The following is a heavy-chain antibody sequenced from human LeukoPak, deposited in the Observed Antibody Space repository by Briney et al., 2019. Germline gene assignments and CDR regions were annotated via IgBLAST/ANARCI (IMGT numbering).Heavy chain of an antibody. D-gene: IGHD2-15*01. CDR3: AKDVDFVVVAATLDY. Sequence: PGGSLRLSCAASGFTFSSYAMSWVRQAPGKGLEWVSAISGSGGSTYYADSVKGRFTISRDNSKNTLYLQMNSLRAEDTAVYYCAKDVDFVVVAATLDYWGQGTLVTVSS. V-gene: IGHV3-23*01. CDR2: ISGSGGST. CDR1: GFTFSSYA. J-gene: IGHJ4*02.